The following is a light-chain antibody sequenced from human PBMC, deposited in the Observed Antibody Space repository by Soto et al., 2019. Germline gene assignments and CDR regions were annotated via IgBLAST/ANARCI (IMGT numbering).Light chain of an antibody. CDR1: QRISTK. J-gene: IGKJ4*01. V-gene: IGKV3-15*01. CDR2: GAS. Sequence: IVMTQSPAALSVSPGERATLSCRASQRISTKLAWYQQKPGQAPRLLIYGASTRATGIPVRFSGSGSGTEFTLTITSLQFEDFAVYYCQEYNDWRPITFGGGTKVEIK. CDR3: QEYNDWRPIT.